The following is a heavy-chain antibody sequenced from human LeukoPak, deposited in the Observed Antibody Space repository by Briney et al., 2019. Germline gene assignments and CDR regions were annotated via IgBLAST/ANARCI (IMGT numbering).Heavy chain of an antibody. CDR3: ASRIDVSRLGGVDYYYGMDV. Sequence: SVKVSCKASGGTLSSYAISWVRQAPGQGLEWMGGIIPIFGTANYAQKFQGRVTITADESTSTAYMELSSLRSEDTAVYYCASRIDVSRLGGVDYYYGMDVWGQGTTVTVSS. V-gene: IGHV1-69*13. J-gene: IGHJ6*02. CDR1: GGTLSSYA. CDR2: IIPIFGTA. D-gene: IGHD2-2*01.